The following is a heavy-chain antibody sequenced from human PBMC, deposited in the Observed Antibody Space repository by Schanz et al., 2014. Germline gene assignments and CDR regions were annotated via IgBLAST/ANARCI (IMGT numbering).Heavy chain of an antibody. V-gene: IGHV3-48*02. D-gene: IGHD6-13*01. CDR3: ARDPGVSAAGWGRWFDP. CDR1: GFTFSTYS. Sequence: VQLVESGGGLVQPGGSLRLSCAASGFTFSTYSMNWVRQAPRKGLEWLSYISSSSTTIYYADSVKGRFTVSRDNAKNSLYLQMDSLRDEDTAVYYCARDPGVSAAGWGRWFDPWGQGTLVTVSS. J-gene: IGHJ5*02. CDR2: ISSSSTTI.